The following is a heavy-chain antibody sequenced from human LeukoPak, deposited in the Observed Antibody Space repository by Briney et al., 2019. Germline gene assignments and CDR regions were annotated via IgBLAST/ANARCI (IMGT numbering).Heavy chain of an antibody. V-gene: IGHV1-2*02. CDR3: AREEGFCRSTSCSAPFDY. CDR2: INPNSGDT. J-gene: IGHJ4*02. CDR1: GYTFTGYY. D-gene: IGHD2-2*01. Sequence: GASVKVSSKAAGYTFTGYYMHWVRQAPGQGLEWMGWINPNSGDTIYAQKFQGRVTMTRDTSISTAYMELRRLRSDDTAVYYCAREEGFCRSTSCSAPFDYWGQGTLVIVSS.